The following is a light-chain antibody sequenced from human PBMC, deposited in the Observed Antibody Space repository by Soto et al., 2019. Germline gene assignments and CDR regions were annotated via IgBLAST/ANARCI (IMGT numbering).Light chain of an antibody. Sequence: EIVMTQSPATLSVSPGERATLSCRASQSVRSNLAWYQQKPGQAPSLLIYGASTSATGIQSRFSGSGSGTEFTLTISGLQSEDFAVYYCQQYNNWRAFGQGTKVEIK. CDR3: QQYNNWRA. CDR1: QSVRSN. V-gene: IGKV3-15*01. J-gene: IGKJ1*01. CDR2: GAS.